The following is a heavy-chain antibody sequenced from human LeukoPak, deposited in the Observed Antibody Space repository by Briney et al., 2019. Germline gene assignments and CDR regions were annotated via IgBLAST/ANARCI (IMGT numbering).Heavy chain of an antibody. J-gene: IGHJ4*02. V-gene: IGHV4-31*03. CDR3: AREGSGWYGY. CDR1: GGSISSGGYY. Sequence: SETLSLTCTVSGGSISSGGYYWSWIRQHPGKGLEWIGHIYYSGSTYYNPSLKSRVTISVDTSKNQFSLKLSSVTAADTAVYYCAREGSGWYGYWGQGTLVTVSS. CDR2: IYYSGST. D-gene: IGHD6-19*01.